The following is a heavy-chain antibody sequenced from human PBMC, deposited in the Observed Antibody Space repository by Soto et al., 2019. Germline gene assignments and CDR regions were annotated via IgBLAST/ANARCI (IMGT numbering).Heavy chain of an antibody. J-gene: IGHJ4*02. D-gene: IGHD3-16*01. Sequence: QVQLQESGPGLVKPSGTLSLTCAVSGGSISSNWWSWVRQPPGKGLEWIGETHHSGSTHYSPSLKSRVAISVDKSKNQFSLRINSMTAADTAIYYCASSPSRSGGGVDWGQGTLVTVSS. V-gene: IGHV4-4*02. CDR3: ASSPSRSGGGVD. CDR1: GGSISSNW. CDR2: THHSGST.